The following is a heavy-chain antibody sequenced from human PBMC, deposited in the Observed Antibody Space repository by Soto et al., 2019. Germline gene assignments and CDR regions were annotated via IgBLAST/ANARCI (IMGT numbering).Heavy chain of an antibody. V-gene: IGHV3-23*01. CDR1: GFTFSSYA. J-gene: IGHJ5*02. CDR3: AKVGQWLVVGVNWFDP. D-gene: IGHD6-19*01. Sequence: EVQLLESGGGLVQPGGSLRLSCAASGFTFSSYAMSWVRQAPGKGLEWVSAISGSGGCTYYADSVKGRFTISRDNSKNTLYLQMNSLRAEDTAVYYCAKVGQWLVVGVNWFDPWGQGTLVTVSS. CDR2: ISGSGGCT.